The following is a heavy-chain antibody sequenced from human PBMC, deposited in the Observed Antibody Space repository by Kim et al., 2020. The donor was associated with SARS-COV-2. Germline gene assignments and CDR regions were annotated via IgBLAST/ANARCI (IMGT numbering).Heavy chain of an antibody. Sequence: GGSLRLSCAASGFTFSSYAMSWVRQAPGKGLEWVSAISGSGGSTYYADSVKGRFTISRDNSKNTLYLQMNSLRAEDTAVYYCAKGTPLGYCSGGCCFPFLDAFDIWGQGTMVTVSS. J-gene: IGHJ3*02. V-gene: IGHV3-23*01. CDR3: AKGTPLGYCSGGCCFPFLDAFDI. CDR1: GFTFSSYA. CDR2: ISGSGGST. D-gene: IGHD2-15*01.